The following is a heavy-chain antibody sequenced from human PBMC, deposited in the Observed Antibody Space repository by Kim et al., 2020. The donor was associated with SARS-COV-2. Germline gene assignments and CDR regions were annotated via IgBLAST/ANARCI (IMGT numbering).Heavy chain of an antibody. V-gene: IGHV3-72*01. J-gene: IGHJ4*02. D-gene: IGHD3-9*01. CDR2: TT. Sequence: TTEYAASVKGKFTISRDDSKNSVYLQMNSLKTADTAVYYCAKALQEPDDIWGQGTLVTVSS. CDR3: AKALQEPDDI.